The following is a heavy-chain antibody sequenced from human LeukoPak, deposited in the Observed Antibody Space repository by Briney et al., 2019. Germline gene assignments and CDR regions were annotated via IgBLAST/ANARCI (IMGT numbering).Heavy chain of an antibody. CDR3: VRGGLMGATDY. D-gene: IGHD1-26*01. Sequence: PGGSLTLSCPASGCSVSGYWMHWVRQAPGKGLVWISYINGDGSTTNHADFAEGRFTISRDNAKNTLYLQMNSLRVEDTAVYYCVRGGLMGATDYWGQGTLVTVSS. J-gene: IGHJ4*02. CDR2: INGDGSTT. V-gene: IGHV3-74*01. CDR1: GCSVSGYW.